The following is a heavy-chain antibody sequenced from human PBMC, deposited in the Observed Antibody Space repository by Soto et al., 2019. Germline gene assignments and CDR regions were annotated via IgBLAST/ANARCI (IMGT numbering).Heavy chain of an antibody. J-gene: IGHJ4*02. CDR1: GFSFSSYA. D-gene: IGHD1-26*01. CDR2: LPEIGTNT. Sequence: EVQLLESGGGLVQPGGSLRLACAASGFSFSSYAMVWVRQAPGKGLEWVSALPEIGTNTYYADSVKGRFTISRDNSKNTLFLQINNLRAGDTAVYYCAKKSGVGATWYFDYWGQGTLVTVSS. CDR3: AKKSGVGATWYFDY. V-gene: IGHV3-23*01.